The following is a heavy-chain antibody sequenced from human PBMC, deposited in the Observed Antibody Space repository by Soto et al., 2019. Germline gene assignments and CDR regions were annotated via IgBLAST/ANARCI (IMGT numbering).Heavy chain of an antibody. CDR2: ISFTGST. D-gene: IGHD6-19*01. V-gene: IGHV4-30-4*01. Sequence: QVQLQESGPGLVKPSQTLSLTCTVSGGSVRNGNYSWAWIRQPPGKGLEWIGSISFTGSTFYTPSLRRRIAISADTSTNQFSLNLISVTAADTALYYCARVLAVAGKPFDFWGQGTLVTVSS. CDR3: ARVLAVAGKPFDF. CDR1: GGSVRNGNYS. J-gene: IGHJ4*02.